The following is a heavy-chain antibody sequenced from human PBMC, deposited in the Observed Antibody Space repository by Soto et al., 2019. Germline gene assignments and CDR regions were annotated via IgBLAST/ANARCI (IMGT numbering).Heavy chain of an antibody. J-gene: IGHJ3*02. CDR1: GGSISSYY. D-gene: IGHD2-21*01. CDR3: ARWKPSYCGGDCYDLGGFAFDI. Sequence: QVQLQESGPGLVKPSETLSLTCTVSGGSISSYYWSWIRQPPGKGLEWIGYIYYSGSTNYNPSLKSRVTISVDTSKNQFSLKLSSVTAADTAVYYCARWKPSYCGGDCYDLGGFAFDIWGQGTMVTVSS. V-gene: IGHV4-59*01. CDR2: IYYSGST.